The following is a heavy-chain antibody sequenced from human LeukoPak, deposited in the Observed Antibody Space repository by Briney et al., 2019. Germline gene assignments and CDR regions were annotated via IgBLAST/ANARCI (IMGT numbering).Heavy chain of an antibody. D-gene: IGHD3-10*01. J-gene: IGHJ6*03. V-gene: IGHV4-39*01. CDR2: IYYSGST. CDR1: GGSISSGSYY. CDR3: ARHRSYGSGSYFVSYYYYMDV. Sequence: SETLSLTCTVSGGSISSGSYYWGWIRQPPGKGLEWIGSIYYSGSTYYNPSLKSRVTISVDTSKNQFSLKLSSVTAADTAVYYCARHRSYGSGSYFVSYYYYMDVWGQGTLVTVSS.